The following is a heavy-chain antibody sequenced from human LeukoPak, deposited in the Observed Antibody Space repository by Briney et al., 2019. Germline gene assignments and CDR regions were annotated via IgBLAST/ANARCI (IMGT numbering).Heavy chain of an antibody. Sequence: ASVKVSCKASGYTFTSYYMHWVRQAPGQGLEWMGIINPSGGSTSYAQKFQGRVTMTRDTSTSTVYMELSSLRSEDTAVYYCATVCNVCYDSSGYYRPFDYWGQGTLVTVSS. V-gene: IGHV1-46*01. CDR2: INPSGGST. D-gene: IGHD3-22*01. CDR1: GYTFTSYY. J-gene: IGHJ4*02. CDR3: ATVCNVCYDSSGYYRPFDY.